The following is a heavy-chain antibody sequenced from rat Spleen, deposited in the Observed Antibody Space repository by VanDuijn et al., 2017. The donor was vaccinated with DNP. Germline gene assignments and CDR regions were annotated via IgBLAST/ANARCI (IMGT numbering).Heavy chain of an antibody. CDR2: ITYDGGST. CDR1: GFIFSDYN. J-gene: IGHJ3*01. CDR3: ASLLLPNWFTY. D-gene: IGHD1-1*01. Sequence: EVQLVESGGGLVQPGRSLKLSCAASGFIFSDYNMVWVRQAPTKGLEWVAYITYDGGSTYYGDSVKGRFTISRDNTKNTLYLQMDSLRSEETATYYCASLLLPNWFTYWGQGTLVTVSS. V-gene: IGHV5-7*01.